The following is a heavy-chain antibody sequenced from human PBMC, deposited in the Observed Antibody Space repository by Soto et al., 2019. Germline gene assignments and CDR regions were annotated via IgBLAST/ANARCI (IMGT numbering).Heavy chain of an antibody. CDR1: GFTFSSYW. J-gene: IGHJ6*03. Sequence: PGGSLRLSCAASGFTFSSYWMHWVRQAPGKGLVWVSRINSDGSSTSYADSVKGRFTISRDNAKNTLYLQMNSLRAEDKSVYYCAREEQQLVRHYYYYMDVWGKGTTVTVSS. CDR3: AREEQQLVRHYYYYMDV. CDR2: INSDGSST. D-gene: IGHD6-13*01. V-gene: IGHV3-74*01.